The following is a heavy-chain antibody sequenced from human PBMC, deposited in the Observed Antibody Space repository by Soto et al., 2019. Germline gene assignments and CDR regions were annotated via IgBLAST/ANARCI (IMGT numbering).Heavy chain of an antibody. Sequence: QVQLVQSGAEEKKPGASVKVSCKASGYTFTGYAMHWVRQAPGQRLEWMGWINAGNGNTKYSQKFQGRVTITRDTSASPAYMELSGLRSEDTAVYYCARAVAVAADFDYWGQGTLVTVSS. CDR2: INAGNGNT. V-gene: IGHV1-3*05. D-gene: IGHD6-19*01. CDR1: GYTFTGYA. J-gene: IGHJ4*02. CDR3: ARAVAVAADFDY.